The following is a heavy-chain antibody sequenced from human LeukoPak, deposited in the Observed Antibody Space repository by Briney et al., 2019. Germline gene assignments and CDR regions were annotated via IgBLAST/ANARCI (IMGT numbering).Heavy chain of an antibody. CDR3: ASHCSGGSCYGFRFDP. D-gene: IGHD2-15*01. J-gene: IGHJ5*02. CDR2: IIPILGIA. V-gene: IGHV1-69*02. CDR1: GGTISSYT. Sequence: SVKVSCKASGGTISSYTISWVRQAPGQGLEWMGRIIPILGIANYAQKFQGRVTITADKSTSTAYMELSSLRSEDTAVYYCASHCSGGSCYGFRFDPWGQGTLVTVSS.